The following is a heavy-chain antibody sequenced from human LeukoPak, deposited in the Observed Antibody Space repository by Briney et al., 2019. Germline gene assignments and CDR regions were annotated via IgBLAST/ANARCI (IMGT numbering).Heavy chain of an antibody. CDR2: IGSSGGSR. D-gene: IGHD2-15*01. CDR3: ASTFPYCGGGSCAL. V-gene: IGHV3-48*03. Sequence: GGSLRLSCAASGFTFSSYEMDWVRRAPGKGLEWVSYIGSSGGSRYYADSVKGRFTSSRDNAKNSLYLQMNSLRAEDTAIYYCASTFPYCGGGSCALGGQGTLATVSS. CDR1: GFTFSSYE. J-gene: IGHJ4*02.